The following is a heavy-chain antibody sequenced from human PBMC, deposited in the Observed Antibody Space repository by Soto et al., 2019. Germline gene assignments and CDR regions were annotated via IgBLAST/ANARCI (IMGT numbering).Heavy chain of an antibody. CDR2: ISGSGGST. CDR3: AKPVLVATMWCGFDY. Sequence: PGGSLRLSCAASGFTFSSYAMSWVRQAPGKGLEWVSAISGSGGSTYYADSVKGRFTISRDNSKNTLYLQMNSLRAEDTAVYYCAKPVLVATMWCGFDYWGQGTLVTVSS. J-gene: IGHJ4*02. D-gene: IGHD5-12*01. CDR1: GFTFSSYA. V-gene: IGHV3-23*01.